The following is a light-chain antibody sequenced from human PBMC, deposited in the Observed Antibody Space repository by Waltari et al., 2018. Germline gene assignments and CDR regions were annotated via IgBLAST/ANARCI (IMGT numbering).Light chain of an antibody. CDR3: QSYDSSLNIYV. Sequence: QSVLTQPPSVSGAPGQGVTISCTVSTSNIGAGHDVHWFQQLPGTAPKLLTQDESNRPSGVPDRFSASNSGTSSSLAMTGLQADDEADYYCQSYDSSLNIYVFGTGTKVTVL. J-gene: IGLJ1*01. V-gene: IGLV1-40*01. CDR2: DES. CDR1: TSNIGAGHD.